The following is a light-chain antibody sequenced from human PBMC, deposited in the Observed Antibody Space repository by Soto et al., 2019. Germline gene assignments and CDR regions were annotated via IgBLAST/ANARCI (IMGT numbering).Light chain of an antibody. CDR2: ATT. V-gene: IGKV1-39*01. CDR1: QTISFY. Sequence: IQMTQSPSSLSASVGDTVTITCRASQTISFYLNWYQQKPGRTPNLLIYATTSLQSGVPSRFDGSGSGTEFSITISNLQPDDFATYYFQQSFSTPHTFGQGTKLELK. J-gene: IGKJ2*01. CDR3: QQSFSTPHT.